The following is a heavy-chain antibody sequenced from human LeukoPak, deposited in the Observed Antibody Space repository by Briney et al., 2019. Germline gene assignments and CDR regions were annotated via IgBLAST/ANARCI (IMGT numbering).Heavy chain of an antibody. CDR2: INHSGST. J-gene: IGHJ4*02. D-gene: IGHD5-24*01. V-gene: IGHV4-34*01. Sequence: SETLSLTCAVYGGSFSGYYWSWIRQLPGKGLEWIGEINHSGSTNYNPSLKSRVTISVDTSKNQFSLKLSSVTAADTAVYYCARGGRWLQLRRPFDYWGQGTLVTVSS. CDR3: ARGGRWLQLRRPFDY. CDR1: GGSFSGYY.